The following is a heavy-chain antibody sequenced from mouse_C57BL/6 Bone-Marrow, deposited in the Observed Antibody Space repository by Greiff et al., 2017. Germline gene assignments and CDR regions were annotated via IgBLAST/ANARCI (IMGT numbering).Heavy chain of an antibody. V-gene: IGHV1-61*01. D-gene: IGHD1-1*01. CDR2: IYPSDSET. CDR3: ARRDYYYGSSSY. J-gene: IGHJ2*01. Sequence: QVQLQQPGAELVRPGSSVKLSCKASGYTFTSYWMDWVKQRPGQGLEWIGNIYPSDSETHYNQKFKDKATLTVDKSSSTAYMQLSSLTSEDSAVYYCARRDYYYGSSSYWGQGTTLTVSS. CDR1: GYTFTSYW.